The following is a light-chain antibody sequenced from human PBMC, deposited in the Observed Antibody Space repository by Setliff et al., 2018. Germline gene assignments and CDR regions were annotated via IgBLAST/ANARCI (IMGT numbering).Light chain of an antibody. CDR3: SSYAGFNSPLV. J-gene: IGLJ1*01. V-gene: IGLV2-8*01. Sequence: QSALAQPPSASGSPGQSVTLSCTGTSNDVGGYNYVSWYRQHPGKAPKLLIYEVTRRPSGVSDRFSGSKSGNTASLSVSGLRAEDEATYYCSSYAGFNSPLVFGSGTKVTVL. CDR2: EVT. CDR1: SNDVGGYNY.